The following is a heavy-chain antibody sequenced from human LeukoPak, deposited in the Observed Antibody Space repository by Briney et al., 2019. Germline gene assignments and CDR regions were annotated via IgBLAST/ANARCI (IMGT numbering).Heavy chain of an antibody. Sequence: SVKVSCKASGGTFSSYAISWVRQAPGQVLEWMGRIIPILGIANYAQKFQGRVTITADKSTSTAYMELSSLRSEDTAVYYCARHLGDVDYWGQGTLVTVSS. CDR2: IIPILGIA. J-gene: IGHJ4*02. D-gene: IGHD4-17*01. CDR1: GGTFSSYA. CDR3: ARHLGDVDY. V-gene: IGHV1-69*04.